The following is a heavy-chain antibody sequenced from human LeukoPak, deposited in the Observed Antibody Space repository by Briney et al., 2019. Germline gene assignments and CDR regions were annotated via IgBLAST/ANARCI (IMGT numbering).Heavy chain of an antibody. CDR3: AKDNYYVTYYFDY. Sequence: SGGSLRLSCAASGFTFSSSAMSWVRQAPGKGLEWVSNISGSGSGGSTYYADSAKGRFTISRDNSKNTLYLQMNSLRAEDTAVYYCAKDNYYVTYYFDYWGQGTLVTVSS. V-gene: IGHV3-23*01. CDR1: GFTFSSSA. J-gene: IGHJ4*02. CDR2: ISGSGSGGST. D-gene: IGHD3-10*02.